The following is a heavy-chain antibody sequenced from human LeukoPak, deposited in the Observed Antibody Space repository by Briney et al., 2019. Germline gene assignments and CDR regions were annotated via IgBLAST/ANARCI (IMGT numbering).Heavy chain of an antibody. CDR2: IYYSGTT. D-gene: IGHD3-10*01. Sequence: SETLSLTCTVSGGSISNYYWNWIRQPPGKGLEWIGYIYYSGTTNYNPSLKSRVSMSVDTSKNQFSLKLSSVTAADTAVYYCARNYGSNPADYWGQGTLVTVSS. CDR1: GGSISNYY. CDR3: ARNYGSNPADY. V-gene: IGHV4-59*12. J-gene: IGHJ4*02.